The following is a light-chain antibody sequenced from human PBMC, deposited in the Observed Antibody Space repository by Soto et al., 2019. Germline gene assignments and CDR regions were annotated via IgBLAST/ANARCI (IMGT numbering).Light chain of an antibody. Sequence: IVLTQSPGTLSLSPGERATLSCKASQSVSSSYLSWYQQKPGQAPRLLIYGTSSRATASPDRFSGSGSGTDFTLTISRLEPEDFAVYYCQQYGSSSWTFGQGTKVDIK. CDR3: QQYGSSSWT. CDR2: GTS. CDR1: QSVSSSY. J-gene: IGKJ1*01. V-gene: IGKV3-20*01.